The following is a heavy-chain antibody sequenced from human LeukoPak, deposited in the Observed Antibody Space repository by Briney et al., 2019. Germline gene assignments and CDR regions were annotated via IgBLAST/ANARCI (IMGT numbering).Heavy chain of an antibody. CDR2: IIPIFGTA. V-gene: IGHV1-69*05. Sequence: ASVKVSCKASGGTFSSYAISWVRQAPGQGLEWMGRIIPIFGTANYAQKFQGRVTITTDESTSTAYMELSSLRSEDTAGYYCARGSSSSSEPFDYWGQGTLVTVSS. D-gene: IGHD6-6*01. J-gene: IGHJ4*02. CDR1: GGTFSSYA. CDR3: ARGSSSSSEPFDY.